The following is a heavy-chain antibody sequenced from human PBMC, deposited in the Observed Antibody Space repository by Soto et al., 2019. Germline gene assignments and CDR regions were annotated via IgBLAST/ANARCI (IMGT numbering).Heavy chain of an antibody. V-gene: IGHV4-31*03. CDR1: GDSITSGGYY. Sequence: SETLSLTCTVSGDSITSGGYYWSWLRQPPGKGLEWIGYIYHSGGASYNPSLRGRAVISIDTSKNQFPLRLNAVTAADTATYYCARDYYGAGSQYYYYGMEVWGQGTTVTVSS. CDR2: IYHSGGA. J-gene: IGHJ6*02. D-gene: IGHD3-10*01. CDR3: ARDYYGAGSQYYYYGMEV.